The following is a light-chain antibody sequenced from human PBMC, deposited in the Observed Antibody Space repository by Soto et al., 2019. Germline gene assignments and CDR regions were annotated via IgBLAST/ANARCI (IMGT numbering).Light chain of an antibody. CDR2: DVS. CDR3: SSYTSSSTAG. Sequence: LTSASPVSWFPCQSITISRTWTNSDIGCYNYVSWYQQHPGKAPKLMIYDVSNLPSGVFNRFSGSKSGNTASLTFSGLQAEDEADYYCSSYTSSSTAGFGTGTKVTVL. J-gene: IGLJ1*01. V-gene: IGLV2-14*01. CDR1: NSDIGCYNY.